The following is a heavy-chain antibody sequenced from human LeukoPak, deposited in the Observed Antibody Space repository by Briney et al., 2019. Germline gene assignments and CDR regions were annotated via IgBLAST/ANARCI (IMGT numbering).Heavy chain of an antibody. CDR3: ARGMVRGVIISQAFDY. CDR2: IYHSGST. D-gene: IGHD3-10*01. Sequence: SETLSLTCAVSGGSISSGGYSWSWIRQPPGKGLEWIGYIYHSGSTYYNPSLKSRVTISVDRSKNQFSLKLSSVTAADTAVYYCARGMVRGVIISQAFDYWGQGTLVTVSS. J-gene: IGHJ4*02. V-gene: IGHV4-30-2*01. CDR1: GGSISSGGYS.